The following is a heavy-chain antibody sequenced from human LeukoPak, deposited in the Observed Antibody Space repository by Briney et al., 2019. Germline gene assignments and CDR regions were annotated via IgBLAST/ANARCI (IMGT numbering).Heavy chain of an antibody. Sequence: SETLSLTCAVYGGSFSGYYWSWIRQPPGKGLEWIGEINHSGSTNYNPSLKSRVTISVDTSKNQFSLKLSSVTAADTAVYYCARRDIVVVPAAIVYYYYYYMDVWGKGTTVTISS. J-gene: IGHJ6*03. D-gene: IGHD2-2*01. CDR1: GGSFSGYY. CDR3: ARRDIVVVPAAIVYYYYYYMDV. CDR2: INHSGST. V-gene: IGHV4-34*01.